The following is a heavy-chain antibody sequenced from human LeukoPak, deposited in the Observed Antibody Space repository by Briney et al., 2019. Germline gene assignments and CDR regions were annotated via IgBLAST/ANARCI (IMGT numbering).Heavy chain of an antibody. D-gene: IGHD5-18*01. CDR1: GDSISSYY. CDR2: LYYSGST. Sequence: SETLSLTCTVSGDSISSYYWSWIRQPPGKGLEWIGYLYYSGSTNYNPSLKSRVTISLDTSKNQFSLKLSSVTAADTAVYYCARALRGYSSGNYYYYYGLDVWGKGTTVTVSS. CDR3: ARALRGYSSGNYYYYYGLDV. V-gene: IGHV4-59*01. J-gene: IGHJ6*04.